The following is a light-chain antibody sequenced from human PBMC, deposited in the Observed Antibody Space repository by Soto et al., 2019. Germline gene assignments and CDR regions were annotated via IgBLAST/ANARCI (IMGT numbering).Light chain of an antibody. CDR2: GAS. V-gene: IGKV3-20*01. Sequence: EIVLTQSPGTLSLSPGERATLSCRASQSVSSSYLAWYQQKPGQAPRLLIYGASSRATGTPDRFSGSGSGTDFTLTISRLEPDDFAVYYGQQYGSSPPWTFGQGAKGDIK. CDR3: QQYGSSPPWT. J-gene: IGKJ1*01. CDR1: QSVSSSY.